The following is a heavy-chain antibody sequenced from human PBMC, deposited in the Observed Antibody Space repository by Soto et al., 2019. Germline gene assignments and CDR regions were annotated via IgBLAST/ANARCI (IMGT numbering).Heavy chain of an antibody. CDR2: ISSSSSVI. CDR1: GFTFSNYW. Sequence: GGSLRLSCAASGFTFSNYWMHWVRQAPGKGLVWVSYISSSSSVIDYADSVKGRFTVSRDNARNSLYLQMNSLRAEDTAVYYCARDLSWGSNWYYYMDVWGKGTTVTVSS. CDR3: ARDLSWGSNWYYYMDV. V-gene: IGHV3-48*01. J-gene: IGHJ6*03. D-gene: IGHD7-27*01.